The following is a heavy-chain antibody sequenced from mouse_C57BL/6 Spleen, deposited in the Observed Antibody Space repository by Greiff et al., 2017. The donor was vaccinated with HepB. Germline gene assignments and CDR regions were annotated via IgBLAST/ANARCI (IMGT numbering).Heavy chain of an antibody. J-gene: IGHJ2*01. CDR3: ARRGYGSSFDY. Sequence: EVMLVESEGGLVQPGSSMKLSCTASGFTFSDYYMAWVRQVPEKGLEWVANINYDGSSTYYLDSLKSRFIISRDNAKNILYLQMSSLKSEDTATYYCARRGYGSSFDYWGQGTTLTVSS. CDR1: GFTFSDYY. V-gene: IGHV5-16*01. D-gene: IGHD1-1*01. CDR2: INYDGSST.